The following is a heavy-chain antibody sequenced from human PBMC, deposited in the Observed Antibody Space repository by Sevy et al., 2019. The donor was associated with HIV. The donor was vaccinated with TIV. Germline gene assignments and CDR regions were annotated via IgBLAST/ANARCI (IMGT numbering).Heavy chain of an antibody. D-gene: IGHD2-2*01. J-gene: IGHJ4*02. CDR1: GFTFSNAW. CDR3: TTAPYCSSTSCYLYYFDY. V-gene: IGHV3-15*01. Sequence: GGSLRLSCAASGFTFSNAWMSWVRQAPGKGLEWIGRIKSKTDGGTTDYAALVKGRFTISRDDSKNTLYLQMNSLKTEDTAVYYCTTAPYCSSTSCYLYYFDYWGQGTLVTVSS. CDR2: IKSKTDGGTT.